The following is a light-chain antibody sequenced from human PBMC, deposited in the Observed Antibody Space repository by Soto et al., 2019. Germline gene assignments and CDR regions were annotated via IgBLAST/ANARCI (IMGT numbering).Light chain of an antibody. Sequence: DIQMTQSPSSLSASVGDRVTITCRAGQSISTYLNWYQQKPGKAPKLLIYAASNLQSGVPSRFSGSGSGTHFTLTISSLHPEDSATFFCQQSYSTPPEYTFGQGTKLEIK. V-gene: IGKV1-39*01. CDR2: AAS. J-gene: IGKJ2*01. CDR3: QQSYSTPPEYT. CDR1: QSISTY.